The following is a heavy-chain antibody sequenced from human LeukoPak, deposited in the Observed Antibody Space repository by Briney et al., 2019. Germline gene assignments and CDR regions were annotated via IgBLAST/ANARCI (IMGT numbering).Heavy chain of an antibody. J-gene: IGHJ3*02. D-gene: IGHD1-26*01. CDR1: GFTFSDYY. Sequence: GRSLRLSCAASGFTFSDYYMSWSRQAPGKGLECVSYISSSGNTTYHADSVKGRFTISRDNAKNSLYLQMSGLRAEDTAVYYCARSGRGGAFDIWGQGTMVTVSS. CDR3: ARSGRGGAFDI. CDR2: ISSSGNTT. V-gene: IGHV3-11*04.